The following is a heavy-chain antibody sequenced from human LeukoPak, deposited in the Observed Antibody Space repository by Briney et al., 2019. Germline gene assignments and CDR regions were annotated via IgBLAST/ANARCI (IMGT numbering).Heavy chain of an antibody. J-gene: IGHJ6*02. Sequence: SETLSLTCAVYGGSFSGYYWSWIRQPLGKGLEWIGEINHSGSTNYNPSLKSRVTISVDTSKNQFSLKLSSVTAADTAVYYCARGSGTPYYYDSSGYRSRYYYYYGMDVWGQGTTVTVSS. CDR2: INHSGST. CDR3: ARGSGTPYYYDSSGYRSRYYYYYGMDV. V-gene: IGHV4-34*01. D-gene: IGHD3-22*01. CDR1: GGSFSGYY.